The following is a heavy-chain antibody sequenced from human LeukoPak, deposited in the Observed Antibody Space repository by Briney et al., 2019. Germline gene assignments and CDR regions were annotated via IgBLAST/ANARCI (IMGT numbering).Heavy chain of an antibody. CDR2: TSSSCETT. Sequence: PGGSLRLSCVASGFTFSSYAMSWVRQAAGKGLEWVSSTSSSCETTYYADSVKGRFTISRDNSRNTLYLQMNSLRAEDTAVYYCAKDRPNYYGTNGHYYRRDGDCWGQGTLVTVSS. D-gene: IGHD3-22*01. CDR3: AKDRPNYYGTNGHYYRRDGDC. V-gene: IGHV3-23*01. CDR1: GFTFSSYA. J-gene: IGHJ4*02.